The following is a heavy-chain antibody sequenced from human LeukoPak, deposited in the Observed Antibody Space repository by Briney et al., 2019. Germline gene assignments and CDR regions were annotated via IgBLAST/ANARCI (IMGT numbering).Heavy chain of an antibody. D-gene: IGHD6-13*01. CDR1: GGSISNYY. J-gene: IGHJ4*02. CDR2: VYYSGST. Sequence: SETLSLTCTVSGGSISNYYWSWIRQPPGKGLEYIGHVYYSGSTDYNPSLKSRLAISVDNSMNQFSLKLSSVTAADTAVYYCAKGGSSSWYRFDYWGQGTLVTVSS. CDR3: AKGGSSSWYRFDY. V-gene: IGHV4-59*01.